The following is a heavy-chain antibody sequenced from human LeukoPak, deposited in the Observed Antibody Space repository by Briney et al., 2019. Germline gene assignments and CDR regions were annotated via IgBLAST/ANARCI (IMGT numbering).Heavy chain of an antibody. D-gene: IGHD3-22*01. CDR1: GYTFTSYG. CDR2: ISAYNGNT. J-gene: IGHJ1*01. V-gene: IGHV1-18*01. Sequence: ASVKVSCKASGYTFTSYGISWVRQAPGQGPEWMGWISAYNGNTNYAQKLQGRVTMTTDTSTSTAYMELRSLRSDDTAVYYCARDQDRITMIVVVTPFQHWGQGTLVTVSS. CDR3: ARDQDRITMIVVVTPFQH.